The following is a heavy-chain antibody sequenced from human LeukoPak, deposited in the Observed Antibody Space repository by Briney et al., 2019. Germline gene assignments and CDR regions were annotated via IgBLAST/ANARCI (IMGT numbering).Heavy chain of an antibody. Sequence: SVKVSCKSSGGTFSSYAISWVRQAPGQGLEWMGGIIPIFGTANYAQKFQGRVTITADESTSTAYMELSSLRSEDTAVYYCARAPLGVVVVAARGGYWFDPWGQGTLVTVSS. CDR3: ARAPLGVVVVAARGGYWFDP. CDR2: IIPIFGTA. J-gene: IGHJ5*02. D-gene: IGHD2-15*01. CDR1: GGTFSSYA. V-gene: IGHV1-69*13.